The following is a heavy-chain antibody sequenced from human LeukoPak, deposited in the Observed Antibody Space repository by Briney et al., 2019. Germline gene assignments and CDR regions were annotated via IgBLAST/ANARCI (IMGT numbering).Heavy chain of an antibody. Sequence: PSETLSLTSAVYGGSFSGYYWSCIPQPPGKGLEWIGEVNHSGSTNYNPSLKSRVTISVDTSKNQFSLKLSSVTAADTAVYYCARGRAAGPFNYWGQGTLVTVSS. CDR3: ARGRAAGPFNY. D-gene: IGHD6-13*01. CDR1: GGSFSGYY. V-gene: IGHV4-34*01. J-gene: IGHJ4*02. CDR2: VNHSGST.